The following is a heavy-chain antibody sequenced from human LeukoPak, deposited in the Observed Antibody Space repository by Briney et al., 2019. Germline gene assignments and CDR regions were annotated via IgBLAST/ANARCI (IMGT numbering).Heavy chain of an antibody. J-gene: IGHJ5*02. CDR1: GGSITSYY. Sequence: SETLSLTCTVSGGSITSYYWHWIRQPPGKGLEWIGYIYYSGSTNYNPSLKSRVTISVDTSRKQFSLKLHSVSAADTAVYYRARDRGRATWFDPWGQGTVVTVSS. CDR3: ARDRGRATWFDP. V-gene: IGHV4-59*01. CDR2: IYYSGST. D-gene: IGHD3-10*01.